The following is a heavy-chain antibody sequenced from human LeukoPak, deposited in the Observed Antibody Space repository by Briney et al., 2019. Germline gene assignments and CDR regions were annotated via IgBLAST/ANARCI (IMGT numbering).Heavy chain of an antibody. Sequence: GGSLRLSCAASGFTFNSDAMSGVPQAPGKGLEWVSAISGSGGNTYYADSVKGRFTISRDNSKNTLYLQMNSLRAEDTAVYYCAKGRYSGSPRYYFDYWGQGTLVTVSS. V-gene: IGHV3-23*01. CDR3: AKGRYSGSPRYYFDY. CDR1: GFTFNSDA. CDR2: ISGSGGNT. D-gene: IGHD1-26*01. J-gene: IGHJ4*02.